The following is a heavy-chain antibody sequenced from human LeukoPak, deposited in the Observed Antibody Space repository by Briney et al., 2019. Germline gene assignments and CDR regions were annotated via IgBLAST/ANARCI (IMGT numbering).Heavy chain of an antibody. CDR3: AKDRTYYYGSGSYSN. V-gene: IGHV3-74*01. J-gene: IGHJ4*02. CDR1: GFTFTTFW. CDR2: INHDGSST. D-gene: IGHD3-10*01. Sequence: GGSLRLSCATSGFTFTTFWMHWVRQAPGKGLVWVSRINHDGSSTNYADSVKGRFTISRDNAKNSLYLQMNSLRAEDTALYYCAKDRTYYYGSGSYSNWGQGTLVAVSS.